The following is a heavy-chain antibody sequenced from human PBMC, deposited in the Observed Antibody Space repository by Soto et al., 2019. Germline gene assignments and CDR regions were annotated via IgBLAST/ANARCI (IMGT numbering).Heavy chain of an antibody. CDR3: ARNDYYYGSRSYDLNWFDP. CDR1: GYTFTTYG. D-gene: IGHD3-10*01. J-gene: IGHJ5*02. Sequence: QVQLVQSGAEVKKPGASVKVSCKASGYTFTTYGISWVRQAPGQGLEWMGWINPYNGNTKYAEKIQGRVTMTTDTSTSTAYMELRSLRSDDTALYYCARNDYYYGSRSYDLNWFDPWGQGTLVTVSS. CDR2: INPYNGNT. V-gene: IGHV1-18*01.